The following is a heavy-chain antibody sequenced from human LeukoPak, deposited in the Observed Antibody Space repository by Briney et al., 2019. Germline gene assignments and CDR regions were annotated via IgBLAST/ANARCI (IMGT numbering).Heavy chain of an antibody. Sequence: SETLSLTCTVSGGSISSSSYYWGWIRQPPGKGLEWIGSISYSGSTYYNPSLKSRVTISVDTSKNQFSLKLSSVTAADTAVYYCAREDTPMVTPFDYWGQGTLVTVSS. V-gene: IGHV4-39*07. CDR3: AREDTPMVTPFDY. D-gene: IGHD5-18*01. CDR2: ISYSGST. J-gene: IGHJ4*02. CDR1: GGSISSSSYY.